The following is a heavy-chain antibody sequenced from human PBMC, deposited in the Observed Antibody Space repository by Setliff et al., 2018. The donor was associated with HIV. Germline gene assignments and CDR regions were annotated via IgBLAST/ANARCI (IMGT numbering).Heavy chain of an antibody. J-gene: IGHJ4*02. Sequence: GGSLRLSCAASGFPFSTYGMHWVRQAPGKGLESVALIWYDGTSKRYADSVKGRFTISRDNSKSTLFLQMNTLRAEDTAVYYCARVRLYNTALDYWGQGTLVTVSS. CDR1: GFPFSTYG. CDR2: IWYDGTSK. CDR3: ARVRLYNTALDY. D-gene: IGHD3-3*01. V-gene: IGHV3-33*01.